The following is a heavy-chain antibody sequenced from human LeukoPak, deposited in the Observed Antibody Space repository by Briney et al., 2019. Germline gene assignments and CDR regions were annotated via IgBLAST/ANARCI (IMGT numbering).Heavy chain of an antibody. CDR3: AGEMDSGSYHAY. D-gene: IGHD3-10*01. Sequence: PGGSLRLSCAASGFTFSSYSMNWVRQAPGKGLEWVSSISSSSSYIYYADSVKGRFTISRDNAKNSLYLQMNSLRADDTAVYYCAGEMDSGSYHAYWGQGALVTVSS. V-gene: IGHV3-21*01. CDR2: ISSSSSYI. CDR1: GFTFSSYS. J-gene: IGHJ4*02.